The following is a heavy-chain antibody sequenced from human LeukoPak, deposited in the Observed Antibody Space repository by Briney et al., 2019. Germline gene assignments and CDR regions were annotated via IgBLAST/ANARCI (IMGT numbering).Heavy chain of an antibody. CDR1: GFTFSSYA. D-gene: IGHD3-10*01. V-gene: IGHV3-30-3*01. CDR3: ALGFSPGPLDY. CDR2: ISYDGSNK. J-gene: IGHJ4*02. Sequence: GGSLRLSCAASGFTFSSYAMHWVRQAPGKGLEWVAVISYDGSNKYYADSVKGRFTISRDNSKNTLYLQMNSLRAEDTAVYYCALGFSPGPLDYWGQGTLVTVSS.